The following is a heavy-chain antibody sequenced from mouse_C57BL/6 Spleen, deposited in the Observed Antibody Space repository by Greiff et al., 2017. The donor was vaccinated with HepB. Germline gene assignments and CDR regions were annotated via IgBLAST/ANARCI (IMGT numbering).Heavy chain of an antibody. D-gene: IGHD2-4*01. CDR3: AIYYDYDSLFAY. CDR1: GYTFTSYW. Sequence: VQLQQPGAELVKPGASVKLSCKASGYTFTSYWMHWVKQRPGQGLEWIGMIHPNSGSTNYNEKFKSKATLTVDKSSSTAYMQLSSLTSEDSAVYYCAIYYDYDSLFAYWGQGTLVTVSA. J-gene: IGHJ3*01. CDR2: IHPNSGST. V-gene: IGHV1-64*01.